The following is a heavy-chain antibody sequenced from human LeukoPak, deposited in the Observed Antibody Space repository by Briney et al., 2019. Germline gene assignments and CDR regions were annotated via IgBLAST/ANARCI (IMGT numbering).Heavy chain of an antibody. CDR2: ISAYNGNT. J-gene: IGHJ4*02. CDR1: GYTFTSYG. Sequence: ASVKVSCKASGYTFTSYGISWVRQAPGQGLEWMGWISAYNGNTNYARKLQGRVTMTTDTSTSTAYMELRSLRSDDTAVYYCARANGGGAYYPFDYWGQGALVTVSS. D-gene: IGHD2-21*02. V-gene: IGHV1-18*01. CDR3: ARANGGGAYYPFDY.